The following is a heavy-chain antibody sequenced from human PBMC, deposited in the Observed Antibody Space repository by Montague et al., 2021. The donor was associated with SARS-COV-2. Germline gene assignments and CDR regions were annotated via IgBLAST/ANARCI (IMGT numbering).Heavy chain of an antibody. CDR1: GGSFSVYY. Sequence: SETLSLTCAVYGGSFSVYYWTWIRQPPGKGLEWIGEINHRGTSNYNPSLKSRVSISVDTSKNQFSLYLGSVTAADTAVYYCARGRQHFNMIVVVMTGGEYYFDYWGQGTLVTVSS. V-gene: IGHV4-34*01. CDR3: ARGRQHFNMIVVVMTGGEYYFDY. D-gene: IGHD3-22*01. CDR2: INHRGTS. J-gene: IGHJ4*02.